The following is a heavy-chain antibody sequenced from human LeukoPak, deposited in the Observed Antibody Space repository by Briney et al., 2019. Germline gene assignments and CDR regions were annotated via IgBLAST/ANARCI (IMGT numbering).Heavy chain of an antibody. Sequence: ASVKVSCKASGYTFTGYYMHWVRQAPGQGLEWMGWINPNSGGTNYAQKFQGRVTMTRDTSTSTAYMELRSLRSDDTAVYYCARVRRAVAGHNWFDPWGQGTLVTVSS. V-gene: IGHV1-2*02. CDR1: GYTFTGYY. D-gene: IGHD6-19*01. CDR3: ARVRRAVAGHNWFDP. J-gene: IGHJ5*02. CDR2: INPNSGGT.